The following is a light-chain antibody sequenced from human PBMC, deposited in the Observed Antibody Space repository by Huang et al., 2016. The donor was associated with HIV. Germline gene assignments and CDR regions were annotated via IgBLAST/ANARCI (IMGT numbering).Light chain of an antibody. CDR3: QQYDIHPLT. Sequence: IRMTQSPSSLSASTGNRVTITCRANQDINNFLAWYQQRPGSVPKLLIYAASTLQSGVPSRFSGNGSGTDFTLTIGCLHSEDVATYYCQQYDIHPLTFGPGTRVDIK. V-gene: IGKV1-8*01. CDR1: QDINNF. J-gene: IGKJ3*01. CDR2: AAS.